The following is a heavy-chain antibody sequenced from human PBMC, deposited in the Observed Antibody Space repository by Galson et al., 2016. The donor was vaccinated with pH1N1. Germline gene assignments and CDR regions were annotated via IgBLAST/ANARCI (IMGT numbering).Heavy chain of an antibody. CDR3: ARAIAAAGSL. Sequence: SLRLSCAASGFNFSNYWVQWVRQAPGKGLQWVANINQDGDKKYYVDSVKGRFTISRDNAKNSLFLQMNSLRAEDTAVYYCARAIAAAGSLWGQGTMVTVSS. J-gene: IGHJ4*02. CDR2: INQDGDKK. D-gene: IGHD6-13*01. V-gene: IGHV3-7*04. CDR1: GFNFSNYW.